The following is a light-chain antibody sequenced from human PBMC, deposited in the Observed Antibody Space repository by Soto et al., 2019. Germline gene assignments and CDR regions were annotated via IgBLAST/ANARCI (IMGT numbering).Light chain of an antibody. Sequence: EIVLTQSPGTLSLSPGERATLSCRASQTVSDMYLAWYQQTPGQAPRLLIYASNRATGIPDRFSGSGSGTDFTLTIGRLEAEDFALYYWQHNGSSAMFGPGTKVDIK. V-gene: IGKV3-20*01. CDR3: QHNGSSAM. CDR1: QTVSDMY. CDR2: AS. J-gene: IGKJ3*01.